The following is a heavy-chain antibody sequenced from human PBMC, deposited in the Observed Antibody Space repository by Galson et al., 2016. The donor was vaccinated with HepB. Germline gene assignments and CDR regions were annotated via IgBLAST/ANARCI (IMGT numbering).Heavy chain of an antibody. CDR2: LHYSGGS. J-gene: IGHJ4*02. CDR1: GGSVSETNYY. D-gene: IGHD3-22*01. Sequence: SETLSLTCTLSGGSVSETNYYWSWIRQPPGKGLDWIGTLHYSGGSYDNPSLRSRLIMFVDTSRNQFSLRLTSVTAADTAVYYCARLRKDYDSGGNFFYYFDYWGQGTLVTVSS. CDR3: ARLRKDYDSGGNFFYYFDY. V-gene: IGHV4-39*01.